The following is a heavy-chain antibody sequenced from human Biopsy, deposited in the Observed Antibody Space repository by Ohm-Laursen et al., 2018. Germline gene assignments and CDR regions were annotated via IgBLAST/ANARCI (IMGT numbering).Heavy chain of an antibody. D-gene: IGHD1-14*01. Sequence: GSLRLSCAASGFSLRNYTINWVRQAPGKGLEWVSSISRSTSHFLYAEALKGRFTSSRDNAKNSVYLQMSSPRAEDTGVYYCARGRTHLLPDHDWFDPWGQGTLVTVSS. J-gene: IGHJ5*02. CDR3: ARGRTHLLPDHDWFDP. V-gene: IGHV3-21*06. CDR1: GFSLRNYT. CDR2: ISRSTSHF.